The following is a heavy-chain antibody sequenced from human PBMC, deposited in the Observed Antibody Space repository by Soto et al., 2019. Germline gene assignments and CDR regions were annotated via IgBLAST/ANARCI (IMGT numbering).Heavy chain of an antibody. V-gene: IGHV1-18*01. CDR1: GYTFTSYG. D-gene: IGHD6-19*01. J-gene: IGHJ3*02. CDR3: ARVWGVAVAAFDAFDI. CDR2: ISAYNGNT. Sequence: QVQLVQSGAEVKKPGVSVKVSCKASGYTFTSYGSSWVRQAPGQGLEWMGWISAYNGNTNYAQKLQGRVTMTTDTSTSTAYMELRSLRSDDTAVYYCARVWGVAVAAFDAFDIWGQGTMVTVSS.